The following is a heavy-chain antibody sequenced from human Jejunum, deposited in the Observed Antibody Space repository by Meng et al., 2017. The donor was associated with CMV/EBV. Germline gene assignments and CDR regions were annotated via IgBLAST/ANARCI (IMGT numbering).Heavy chain of an antibody. CDR2: IYTSGGT. D-gene: IGHD6-19*01. CDR3: ARSDPSSSGWYIGDDAFDI. J-gene: IGHJ3*02. Sequence: QVQLKAAGQGLGKPSASLSLTCTGSGCSISNYDWNWIRQPAGKGLEWIGRIYTSGGTNYNPSLKSRVTMSADPYNNQFSLRLRSVTAADTAIYYCARSDPSSSGWYIGDDAFDIWGQGTLVTVSS. CDR1: GCSISNYD. V-gene: IGHV4-4*07.